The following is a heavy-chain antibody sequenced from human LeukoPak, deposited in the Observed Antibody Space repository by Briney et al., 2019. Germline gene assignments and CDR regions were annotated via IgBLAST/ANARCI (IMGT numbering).Heavy chain of an antibody. J-gene: IGHJ6*02. D-gene: IGHD6-13*01. CDR2: INPNSGGT. V-gene: IGHV1-2*02. CDR3: VIWQQPLNYYYYGMDV. CDR1: GYTFTGCY. Sequence: ASVKVSCKASGYTFTGCYMHWVRQAPGQGLEWMGWINPNSGGTNYAQKFQGRVTMTRDTSISTAYMELSRLRSDDTAVYYCVIWQQPLNYYYYGMDVWGQGTTVTVSS.